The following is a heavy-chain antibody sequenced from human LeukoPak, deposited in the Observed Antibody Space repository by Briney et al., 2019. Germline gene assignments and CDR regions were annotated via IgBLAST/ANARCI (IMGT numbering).Heavy chain of an antibody. J-gene: IGHJ5*02. CDR2: IFYSGST. CDR1: GGSISSYY. V-gene: IGHV4-59*01. Sequence: SETLSLTCTVSGGSISSYYWNWIRQPPGKGLEWIGYIFYSGSTNYNPSLKSRVTISGDTSKSQFSLKLSSVTAADTAVYYCARYDLTMNWFDPWGQGTLVTVSS. D-gene: IGHD5-12*01. CDR3: ARYDLTMNWFDP.